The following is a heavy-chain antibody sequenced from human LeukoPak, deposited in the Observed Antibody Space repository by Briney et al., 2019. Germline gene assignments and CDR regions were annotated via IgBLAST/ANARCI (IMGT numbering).Heavy chain of an antibody. CDR1: GFSLSTYY. D-gene: IGHD3-10*02. V-gene: IGHV3-7*01. CDR3: AELGITMIGGV. Sequence: GGSLRLSCAASGFSLSTYYMNWVRQAPGKGLEWVANIKQDGSEKYYVDSVKGRFTISRDNAKNSLYLQMNSLRAEDTAVYYCAELGITMIGGVWGKGTTVTISS. J-gene: IGHJ6*04. CDR2: IKQDGSEK.